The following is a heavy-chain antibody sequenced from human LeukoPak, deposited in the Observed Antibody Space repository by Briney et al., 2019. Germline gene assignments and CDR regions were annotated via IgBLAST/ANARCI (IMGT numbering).Heavy chain of an antibody. Sequence: SGGSLRLSCAASGFTFSSYSMNWVRQAPGKGLEWVAVISYDGSNKYYADSVKGRFTISRDNSKNTLYLQMNSLRAEDTAVYYCASGYPLFPDSYYYYGMDVWGQGTTVTVSS. CDR3: ASGYPLFPDSYYYYGMDV. CDR1: GFTFSSYS. D-gene: IGHD2-21*01. J-gene: IGHJ6*02. V-gene: IGHV3-30*03. CDR2: ISYDGSNK.